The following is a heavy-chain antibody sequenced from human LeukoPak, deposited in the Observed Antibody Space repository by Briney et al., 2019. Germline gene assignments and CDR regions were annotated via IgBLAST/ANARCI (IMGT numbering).Heavy chain of an antibody. Sequence: GGSLRLSCAASGFTFSSYGMHWVRQAPGKGLEWVAVIWYDGSNKYYADSVKGRFTISRDNSKNTLYLQMNGLRAEDTAVYYCARDSHYYGSGSPPRFDYWGQGTLVTVSS. D-gene: IGHD3-10*01. CDR3: ARDSHYYGSGSPPRFDY. CDR1: GFTFSSYG. V-gene: IGHV3-33*01. J-gene: IGHJ4*02. CDR2: IWYDGSNK.